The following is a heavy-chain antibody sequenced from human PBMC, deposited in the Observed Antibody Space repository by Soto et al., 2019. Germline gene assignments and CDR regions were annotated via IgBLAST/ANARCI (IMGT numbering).Heavy chain of an antibody. V-gene: IGHV5-51*01. D-gene: IGHD4-17*01. CDR3: ARHVGYGDYHSYYYGMDV. CDR1: GYSFASYW. Sequence: GESQKISSKGSGYSFASYWIGWVRQMPGKGLEWMGIIYPGDSDTRYSPSFQGQVTISADKSISTAYLQWSSLKASDTAMYYCARHVGYGDYHSYYYGMDVWGQGTTVTVSS. J-gene: IGHJ6*02. CDR2: IYPGDSDT.